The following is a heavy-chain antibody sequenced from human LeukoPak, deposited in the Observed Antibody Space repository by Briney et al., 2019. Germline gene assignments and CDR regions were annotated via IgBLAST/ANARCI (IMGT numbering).Heavy chain of an antibody. D-gene: IGHD6-19*01. CDR2: IKQDGSEK. CDR3: ARSSGWYHRGPDYYYYYMDV. Sequence: GGSLRLSCAASGFTFSSYGMHWVRQAPGKGLEWVANIKQDGSEKYYVDSVKGRFTISRGNAKNSLYLQMNSLRAEDTAVYYCARSSGWYHRGPDYYYYYMDVWGKGTTVTVS. CDR1: GFTFSSYG. V-gene: IGHV3-7*01. J-gene: IGHJ6*03.